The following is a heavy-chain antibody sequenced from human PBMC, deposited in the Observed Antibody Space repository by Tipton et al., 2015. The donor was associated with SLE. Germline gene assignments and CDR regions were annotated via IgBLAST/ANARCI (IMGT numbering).Heavy chain of an antibody. V-gene: IGHV4-39*01. CDR1: GDSISSGSYY. CDR2: VYYSGST. Sequence: TLSLTCTVSGDSISSGSYYWSWIRQPAGKGLEWIGSVYYSGSTYYTPSLKSRVTTSVDTSKNQFSLSLYSVTVEDTAVYYCARQGTGFGSGRDDYWGQGILVTVS. D-gene: IGHD1-14*01. J-gene: IGHJ4*02. CDR3: ARQGTGFGSGRDDY.